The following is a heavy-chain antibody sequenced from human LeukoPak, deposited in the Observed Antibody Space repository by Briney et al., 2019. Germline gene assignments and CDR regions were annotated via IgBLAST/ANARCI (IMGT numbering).Heavy chain of an antibody. J-gene: IGHJ4*02. CDR3: ASGADFWSGYQDDY. D-gene: IGHD3-3*01. Sequence: GGSLRLSCAASGFRFSSYAMSWVRQAPGKGLEWVSAISGCGVSTYYADSVKGRFTVSRDNSKNTLYLQMSSLRAEDTAVYYCASGADFWSGYQDDYWGQGTLVTVSS. CDR1: GFRFSSYA. CDR2: ISGCGVST. V-gene: IGHV3-23*01.